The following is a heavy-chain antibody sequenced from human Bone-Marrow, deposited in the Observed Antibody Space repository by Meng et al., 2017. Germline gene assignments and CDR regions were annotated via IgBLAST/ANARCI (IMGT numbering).Heavy chain of an antibody. D-gene: IGHD2-21*01. Sequence: QVQLQESGPGLVKPSQTLSLTCTVSGASISNAAYYWSWIRQPPGKGLEWFGYIYYSGSTYYNPSLRSRVVISADTSKNQFSLKLRFVTAADTAVYYCAREGRSHQVGVSVYWGQGNLVTVSS. CDR3: AREGRSHQVGVSVY. V-gene: IGHV4-30-4*08. J-gene: IGHJ4*02. CDR2: IYYSGST. CDR1: GASISNAAYY.